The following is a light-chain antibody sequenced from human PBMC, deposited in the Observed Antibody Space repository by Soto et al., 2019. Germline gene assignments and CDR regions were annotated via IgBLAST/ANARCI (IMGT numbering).Light chain of an antibody. CDR3: QQRSNWPIT. CDR1: QSIGYY. Sequence: LLTQSHTTLSLSPGERATLSCRASQSIGYYLAWYQQKPGQAPRLLIYDASNRATGIPARFSGSGSGTDFTLTISSLEPEDFAVYYCQQRSNWPITFGQGTRLEIK. J-gene: IGKJ5*01. CDR2: DAS. V-gene: IGKV3-11*01.